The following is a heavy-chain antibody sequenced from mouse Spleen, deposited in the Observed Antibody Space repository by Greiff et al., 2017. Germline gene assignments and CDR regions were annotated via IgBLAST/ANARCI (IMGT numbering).Heavy chain of an antibody. CDR2: IYPGSGST. CDR1: GYNFTSYW. D-gene: IGHD1-2*01. V-gene: IGHV1-55*01. Sequence: VQLQQPGAELVKPGTSVKLSCKASGYNFTSYWINWVKLRPGQGLEWIGDIYPGSGSTNYNEKFKSKATLTVDTSSSTAYMQLSSLASEDSALYYCARDYGYAWFAYWGQGTLVTVSA. CDR3: ARDYGYAWFAY. J-gene: IGHJ3*01.